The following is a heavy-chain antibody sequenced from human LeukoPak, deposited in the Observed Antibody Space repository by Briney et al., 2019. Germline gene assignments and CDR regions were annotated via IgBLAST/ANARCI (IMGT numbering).Heavy chain of an antibody. CDR2: ISSNGGST. Sequence: PGGSLRLSCAASGFTFSSYAMHWVRQAPGKGLEYVSAISSNGGSTYYANSVKGRFTISRDNSKNTLYLQMNSLRAEDTAMYYCARDRNLVGDIDYWGQGTLVTVSS. CDR1: GFTFSSYA. D-gene: IGHD3-10*01. J-gene: IGHJ4*02. CDR3: ARDRNLVGDIDY. V-gene: IGHV3-64*01.